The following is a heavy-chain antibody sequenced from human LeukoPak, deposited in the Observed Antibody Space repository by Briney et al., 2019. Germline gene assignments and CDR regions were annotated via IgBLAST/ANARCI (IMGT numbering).Heavy chain of an antibody. CDR1: GYTFIGYY. Sequence: GASVKVSSKASGYTFIGYYLHWVRQAPGQGLEWMGWINPNSGGTNYAQKFQGRVTMTRDTSLSTAYMELSSLKFDDTAVYYCARETGGSTLITLPSNDWGQGTLVTVSS. CDR3: ARETGGSTLITLPSND. J-gene: IGHJ4*02. CDR2: INPNSGGT. D-gene: IGHD1-20*01. V-gene: IGHV1-2*02.